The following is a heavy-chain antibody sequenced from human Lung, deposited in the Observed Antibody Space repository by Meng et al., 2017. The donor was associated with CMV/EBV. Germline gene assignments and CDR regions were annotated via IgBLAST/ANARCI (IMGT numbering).Heavy chain of an antibody. V-gene: IGHV1-2*02. CDR3: SRGAPFFRDAFDL. D-gene: IGHD3-16*01. CDR1: GYTFSGHY. Sequence: ASXXVSXKASGYTFSGHYIHWVRQAPGQGLEWMGWINPDSGGTRYSQKFQYRVTMTRDTSINTAYMELSRLRSDDTAVYYCSRGAPFFRDAFDLWGQGTVVTV. CDR2: INPDSGGT. J-gene: IGHJ3*01.